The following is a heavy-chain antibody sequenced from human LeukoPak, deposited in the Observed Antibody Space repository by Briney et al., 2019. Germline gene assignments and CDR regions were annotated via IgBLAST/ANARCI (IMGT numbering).Heavy chain of an antibody. D-gene: IGHD1-26*01. CDR2: IFYTGTT. V-gene: IGHV4-59*08. J-gene: IGHJ4*02. CDR3: ARHLSGGTHTLDY. Sequence: SQSLSPTCTVSGGSITNFYWSWIRQPPGKGREWIAWIFYTGTTRYNPSLNSRVTISLDTSKNQFSLKLNSLTAADTALYYCARHLSGGTHTLDYWGQGALVTVSS. CDR1: GGSITNFY.